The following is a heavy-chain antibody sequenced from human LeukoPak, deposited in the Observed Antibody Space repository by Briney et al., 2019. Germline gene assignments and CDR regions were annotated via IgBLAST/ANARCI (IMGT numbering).Heavy chain of an antibody. CDR2: TIPIFGTA. J-gene: IGHJ5*02. CDR3: AAEAVDNWFDP. Sequence: SVKVSCKASGGTFSSYAISWVRQAPGQGLEWMGGTIPIFGTANYAQKFQGRVTITADGFTSTAYMELSSLRSEDTAVYYCAAEAVDNWFDPWGQGTLVTVSS. CDR1: GGTFSSYA. D-gene: IGHD6-19*01. V-gene: IGHV1-69*01.